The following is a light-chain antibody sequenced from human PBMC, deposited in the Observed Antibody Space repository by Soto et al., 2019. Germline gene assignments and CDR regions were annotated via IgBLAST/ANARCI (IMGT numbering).Light chain of an antibody. CDR3: EAWDDSLNAL. CDR2: LND. Sequence: QCALAQPPSLSATPGQRVNISCSGSFSNIGDNAVNWYQQLPGAAPKLLIYLNDQRPSGVPDRFSGSKSGTSAFLAISGLQSEDEADYYCEAWDDSLNALFGTGTKVTVL. V-gene: IGLV1-44*01. CDR1: FSNIGDNA. J-gene: IGLJ1*01.